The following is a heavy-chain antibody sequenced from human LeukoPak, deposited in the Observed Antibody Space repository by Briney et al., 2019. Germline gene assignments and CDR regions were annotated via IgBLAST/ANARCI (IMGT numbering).Heavy chain of an antibody. Sequence: ASVKVSCKASGYTFTSYGISWVRQAPGQGLEWMGWISAYNGNTNYAQKLQGRVTMTTDTSTSTAYMELRSLRSDDTAVYYCGVTVLRYFDWLLSPPDYWGQGTLVTVSS. CDR1: GYTFTSYG. D-gene: IGHD3-9*01. CDR2: ISAYNGNT. J-gene: IGHJ4*02. CDR3: GVTVLRYFDWLLSPPDY. V-gene: IGHV1-18*01.